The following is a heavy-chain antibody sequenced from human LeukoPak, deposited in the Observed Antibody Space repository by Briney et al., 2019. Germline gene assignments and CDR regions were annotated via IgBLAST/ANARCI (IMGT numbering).Heavy chain of an antibody. V-gene: IGHV4-39*01. CDR1: GGSISSSSHY. CDR3: ATHGYSSSEHWFDP. D-gene: IGHD6-6*01. J-gene: IGHJ5*02. Sequence: SETLSLTCTVSGGSISSSSHYWGWIRQPPGKGLEWIGSLYYSGSTYYNPSLKSRFTISVDTSKNQFSLKLNSVTAADTAVYYCATHGYSSSEHWFDPWGQGPLVTVSS. CDR2: LYYSGST.